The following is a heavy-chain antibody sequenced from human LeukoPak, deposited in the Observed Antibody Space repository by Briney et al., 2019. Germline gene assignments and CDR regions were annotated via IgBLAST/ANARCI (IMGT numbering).Heavy chain of an antibody. CDR2: IYNSGTT. CDR3: AREGDGYSYGYLAFDI. CDR1: GGSISSYY. Sequence: PSETLSLTCTVSGGSISSYYWSWIRQPPGKGLEWIAYIYNSGTTNYNPSLRSRVTTSVDTSKNQFSLKLSSVTAADTAVYYCAREGDGYSYGYLAFDIWGQGTMVTVSS. D-gene: IGHD5-18*01. V-gene: IGHV4-59*01. J-gene: IGHJ3*02.